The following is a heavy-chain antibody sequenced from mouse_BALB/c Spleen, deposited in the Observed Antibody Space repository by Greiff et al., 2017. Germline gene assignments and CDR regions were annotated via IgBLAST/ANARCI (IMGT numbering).Heavy chain of an antibody. CDR3: ARITTVPYYAMDY. D-gene: IGHD1-1*01. CDR1: GFTFSSFG. V-gene: IGHV5-17*02. Sequence: DVMLVESGGGLVQPGGSRKLSCAASGFTFSSFGMHWVRQAPEKGLEWVAYISSGSSTIYYADTVKGRFTISRDNPKNTLFLQMTSLRSEDTAMYYCARITTVPYYAMDYWGQGTSVTVAS. CDR2: ISSGSSTI. J-gene: IGHJ4*01.